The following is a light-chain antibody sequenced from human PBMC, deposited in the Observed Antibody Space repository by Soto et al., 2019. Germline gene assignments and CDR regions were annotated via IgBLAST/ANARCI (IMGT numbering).Light chain of an antibody. Sequence: IQMTQSPSSLSASVGDRGTITCRASQSISSYLNWYQQKPGKAPKVLIYAASSLQSGVPSRFSGIGSGTDFTLSISSLQPEDFATYYCQQSYSGPLTFGGGTKVDIK. CDR3: QQSYSGPLT. CDR1: QSISSY. J-gene: IGKJ4*01. CDR2: AAS. V-gene: IGKV1-39*01.